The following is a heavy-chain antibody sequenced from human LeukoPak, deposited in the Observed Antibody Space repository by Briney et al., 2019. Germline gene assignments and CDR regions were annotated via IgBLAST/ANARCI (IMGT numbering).Heavy chain of an antibody. CDR3: ARALYRSWFDP. CDR1: GGSISSGDYY. CDR2: IYYSGST. V-gene: IGHV4-30-4*08. D-gene: IGHD2-8*01. Sequence: SQILSLTCTVSGGSISSGDYYWSWIRQPPGKGLEWIGYIYYSGSTYYNPSLKSRVTISVDTSRNQFSLKLSSVTAADTAVYYCARALYRSWFDPWGQGTLVTVSS. J-gene: IGHJ5*02.